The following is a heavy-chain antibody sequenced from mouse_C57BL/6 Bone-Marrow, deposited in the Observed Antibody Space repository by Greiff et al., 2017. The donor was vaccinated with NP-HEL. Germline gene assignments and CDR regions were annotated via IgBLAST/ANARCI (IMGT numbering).Heavy chain of an antibody. D-gene: IGHD1-1*01. Sequence: QVQLQQPGAELVKPGASVKLSCKASGYTFTSYWMHWVKQRPGQGLEWIGMIHPNSGSTNYNEKFTSKATLTVDKSSSTAYMQLSSLTSEDSAVYYCARGSSRWAYWGQGTLVTVYA. J-gene: IGHJ3*01. V-gene: IGHV1-64*01. CDR3: ARGSSRWAY. CDR2: IHPNSGST. CDR1: GYTFTSYW.